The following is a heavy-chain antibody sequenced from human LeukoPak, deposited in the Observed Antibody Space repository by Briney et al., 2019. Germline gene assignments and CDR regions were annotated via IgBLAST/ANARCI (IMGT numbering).Heavy chain of an antibody. J-gene: IGHJ5*02. CDR1: GFSLTTTGMR. Sequence: SGPALVKPTQTLTLTCTFSGFSLTTTGMRVSWIRQPPGNALEWLARIDWDDDKFYSTSLKTRLTISKDTSKNQVVLTMTNMDPVDTATYYCARLQGATIGAKWFDPWGQGTLVTVSS. CDR3: ARLQGATIGAKWFDP. CDR2: IDWDDDK. D-gene: IGHD4/OR15-4a*01. V-gene: IGHV2-70*04.